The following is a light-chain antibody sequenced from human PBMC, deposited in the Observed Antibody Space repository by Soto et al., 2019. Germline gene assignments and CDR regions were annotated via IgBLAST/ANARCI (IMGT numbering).Light chain of an antibody. V-gene: IGLV2-14*01. Sequence: QSVLTQPASVSGSPGQSITLSCTGANSDINNYDYVSWYRQYPGLAPQLIISEVTNRPSVISDRFSASKSGNTASLTISGLQAEDEADYYCSSYTSSNTVIFGGGTKLTVL. CDR1: NSDINNYDY. CDR3: SSYTSSNTVI. J-gene: IGLJ2*01. CDR2: EVT.